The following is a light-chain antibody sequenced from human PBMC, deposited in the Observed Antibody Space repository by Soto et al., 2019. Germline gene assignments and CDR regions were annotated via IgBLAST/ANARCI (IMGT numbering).Light chain of an antibody. CDR2: DAS. J-gene: IGKJ3*01. CDR1: QDISNY. CDR3: QQYDNLFT. Sequence: DIQMTQSPSSLSASVGDRVTITCQASQDISNYLNWYQQKPGKAPKLLIYDASNLETGVPSRFSESGSGTDFTFTISSLHPEDIATYYCQQYDNLFTFGPGTKVDIK. V-gene: IGKV1-33*01.